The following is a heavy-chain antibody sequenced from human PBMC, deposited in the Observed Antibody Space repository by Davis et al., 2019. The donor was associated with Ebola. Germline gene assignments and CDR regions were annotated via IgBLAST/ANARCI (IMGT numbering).Heavy chain of an antibody. CDR1: GFMFRSYS. CDR2: MTSDSRTI. V-gene: IGHV3-48*01. CDR3: ARDVAAAATSVDY. Sequence: GESLKISCAASGFMFRSYSMQWARQGPGKGLEWVSYMTSDSRTIYYADSVKGRFTISRDNAKNSLYLQMNSLRAEDTAVYYCARDVAAAATSVDYWGQGTLVTVSS. D-gene: IGHD6-25*01. J-gene: IGHJ4*02.